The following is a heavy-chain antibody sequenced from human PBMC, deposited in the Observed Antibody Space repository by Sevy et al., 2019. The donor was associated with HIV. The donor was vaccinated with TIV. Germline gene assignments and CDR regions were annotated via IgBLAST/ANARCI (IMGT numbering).Heavy chain of an antibody. CDR2: IYYSGST. D-gene: IGHD6-19*01. CDR3: ARARIAVAGTEKGYYYYYGMDV. J-gene: IGHJ6*02. CDR1: GGSISSYY. V-gene: IGHV4-59*01. Sequence: SETLSLTCTVSGGSISSYYWSWIRQPPGKGLEWIGYIYYSGSTNYHPSLKSRVTISVDTSKNQFSLKLSSVTAADTAVYYCARARIAVAGTEKGYYYYYGMDVWGQGTTVTVSS.